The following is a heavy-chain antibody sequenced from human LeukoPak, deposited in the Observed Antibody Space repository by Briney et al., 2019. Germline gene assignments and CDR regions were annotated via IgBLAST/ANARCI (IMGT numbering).Heavy chain of an antibody. CDR3: ARDTTYYDFWRRAWFDP. Sequence: ASVKVSCKASGGTFSSYTISWVRQAPGQGLEWMGRIIPILGIANYAQKFRGRVTITADKSTSTAYMELSSLRSEDTAVYYCARDTTYYDFWRRAWFDPWSQGTLVTVSS. CDR1: GGTFSSYT. V-gene: IGHV1-69*04. J-gene: IGHJ5*02. D-gene: IGHD3-3*01. CDR2: IIPILGIA.